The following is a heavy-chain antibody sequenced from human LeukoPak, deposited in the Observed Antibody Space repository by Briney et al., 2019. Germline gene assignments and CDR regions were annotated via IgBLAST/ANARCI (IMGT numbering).Heavy chain of an antibody. CDR3: ARTDSGSYYVHFDS. D-gene: IGHD1-26*01. V-gene: IGHV3-21*01. CDR2: ISSSSSYI. J-gene: IGHJ4*02. Sequence: ETGGSLRLSCAASGFTFSSYSMDWVRQAPGKGLEWVSSISSSSSYIYYADSVKGRFTISRDNAKNSLYLHMNSLRAEDTAVYYCARTDSGSYYVHFDSWGQGTLVTVSS. CDR1: GFTFSSYS.